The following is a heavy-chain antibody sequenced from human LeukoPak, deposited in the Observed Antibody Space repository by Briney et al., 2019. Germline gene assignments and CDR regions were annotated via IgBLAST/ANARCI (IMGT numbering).Heavy chain of an antibody. V-gene: IGHV3-48*01. J-gene: IGHJ4*02. CDR1: GFTFSSYS. CDR3: ARHISGSSISALRY. D-gene: IGHD1-26*01. Sequence: PGGSLRLSCAASGFTFSSYSMNWVRQAPGKGLEWVSYISSSSSTIYYVDSVKGRFTISRGNAKNSLYLQMNSLRAEDTAVYYCARHISGSSISALRYWGQGTLVTVSS. CDR2: ISSSSSTI.